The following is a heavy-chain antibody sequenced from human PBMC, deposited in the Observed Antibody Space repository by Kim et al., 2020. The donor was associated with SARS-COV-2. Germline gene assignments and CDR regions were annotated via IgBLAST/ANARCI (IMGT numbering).Heavy chain of an antibody. D-gene: IGHD3-10*01. CDR3: AKSKITMFQGVLYGMDV. CDR2: ISWNSGTI. J-gene: IGHJ6*01. CDR1: GFTFDDYA. V-gene: IGHV3-9*01. Sequence: GGSLRLSCAASGFTFDDYAMHWVRQAPGQGLELVSGISWNSGTIGYADSVKGRFTITRDNAKKSLYLQMNSLRTEDTALYYCAKSKITMFQGVLYGMDV.